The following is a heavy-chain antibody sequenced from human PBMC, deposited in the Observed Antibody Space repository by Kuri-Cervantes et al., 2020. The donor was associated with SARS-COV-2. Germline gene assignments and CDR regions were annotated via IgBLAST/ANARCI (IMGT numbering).Heavy chain of an antibody. CDR2: INHSGST. CDR3: ARGLRGLTHDY. D-gene: IGHD4/OR15-4a*01. J-gene: IGHJ4*02. CDR1: GGSFSGYY. Sequence: ESLKISCAVYGGSFSGYYWSWIRQPPGKGLEWIGEINHSGSTNYNPSLKSRVTISVDTSKNQFSLKLSSVTAADTAVYYCARGLRGLTHDYWGQGTLVTVSS. V-gene: IGHV4-34*01.